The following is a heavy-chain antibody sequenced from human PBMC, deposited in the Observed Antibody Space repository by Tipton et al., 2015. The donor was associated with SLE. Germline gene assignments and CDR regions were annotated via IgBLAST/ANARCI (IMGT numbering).Heavy chain of an antibody. CDR2: ISGVGGST. V-gene: IGHV3-53*01. J-gene: IGHJ1*01. CDR1: GFTVSTVY. Sequence: VQLVQSGGGLSQPGGSLRLSCAASGFTVSTVYMSWVRQSPGKGREWVSSISGVGGSTFYADSVKGRFTISRDNSEKTVFLEMNNLRADDTAIYYCACPPEFGLLFEHWGQRALVPVSS. D-gene: IGHD2-21*01. CDR3: ACPPEFGLLFEH.